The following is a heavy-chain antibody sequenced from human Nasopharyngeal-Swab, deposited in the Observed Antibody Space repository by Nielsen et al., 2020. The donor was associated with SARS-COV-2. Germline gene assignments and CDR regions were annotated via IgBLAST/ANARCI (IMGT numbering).Heavy chain of an antibody. CDR2: IYSGGST. D-gene: IGHD3-16*01. V-gene: IGHV3-53*01. J-gene: IGHJ4*02. Sequence: GGSLRLSCAASGFTVSSNYMSWVRQAPGQGLESVSVIYSGGSTYYADSVKGRFTISRDNSKNTLYLQMNSLRAEDTAVYYCARGGGDDYVWGSYNYYFDYWGQGTLVTVSS. CDR3: ARGGGDDYVWGSYNYYFDY. CDR1: GFTVSSNY.